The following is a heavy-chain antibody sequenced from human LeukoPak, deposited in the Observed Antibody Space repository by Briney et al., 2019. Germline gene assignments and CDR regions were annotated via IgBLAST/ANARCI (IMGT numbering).Heavy chain of an antibody. V-gene: IGHV3-9*03. CDR1: GFTFDDYA. CDR2: ISWNSGSI. CDR3: AESGAPDPSYGDYGDYDY. D-gene: IGHD4-17*01. Sequence: PGRSLRLSCAASGFTFDDYAMHWVRQAPGKGLEWVSGISWNSGSIGYADSVKGRFTISRDNAKNSLYLQMNSLSAEDMALYYSAESGAPDPSYGDYGDYDYWDQAILVVASS. J-gene: IGHJ4*02.